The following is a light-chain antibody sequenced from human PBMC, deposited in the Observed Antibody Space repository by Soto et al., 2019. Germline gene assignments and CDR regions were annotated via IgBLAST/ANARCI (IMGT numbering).Light chain of an antibody. V-gene: IGLV2-8*01. Sequence: QSALAQPPSASGSPGQSVTISCTGTSSDVDGYNYVSWYQQHPGKAPNLMIYDVSKRPSGVPDRFSGSKSGNTASLTVSGLQAEDEADYYCSSFAGNNIMVFGGGTKLTVL. CDR3: SSFAGNNIMV. CDR1: SSDVDGYNY. CDR2: DVS. J-gene: IGLJ2*01.